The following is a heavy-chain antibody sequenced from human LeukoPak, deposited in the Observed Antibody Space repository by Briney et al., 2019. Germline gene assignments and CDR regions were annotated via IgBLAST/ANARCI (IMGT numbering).Heavy chain of an antibody. Sequence: SETLSLTCAVSGGPFSVYFWSCIRQSSGKGLERIGEIHNSGTTNYNPSLNSRVTISEDTSKNQFYLNLSSVTAAETAVYYCARRYYYNLGSFPFDFWGQGTLVTVSS. J-gene: IGHJ4*02. CDR2: IHNSGTT. V-gene: IGHV4-34*01. CDR1: GGPFSVYF. CDR3: ARRYYYNLGSFPFDF. D-gene: IGHD3-10*01.